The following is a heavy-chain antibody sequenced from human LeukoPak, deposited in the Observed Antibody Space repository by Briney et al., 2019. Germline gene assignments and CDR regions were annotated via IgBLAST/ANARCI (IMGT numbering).Heavy chain of an antibody. Sequence: SETLSLTCTVPGYSISSGYYWGWIRQPPGKGLEWIGNIYHSGNTYYNPSLKSRVTISVDTSNNQLSLKVNSVTAADTAMYYCVKSNSRYQPWTLDIWGRGTMVTVSS. CDR1: GYSISSGYY. D-gene: IGHD2-2*01. J-gene: IGHJ3*02. CDR2: IYHSGNT. CDR3: VKSNSRYQPWTLDI. V-gene: IGHV4-38-2*02.